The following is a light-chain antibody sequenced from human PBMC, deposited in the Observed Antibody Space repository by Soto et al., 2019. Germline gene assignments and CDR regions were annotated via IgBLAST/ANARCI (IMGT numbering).Light chain of an antibody. CDR1: SSNIGAGHD. V-gene: IGLV1-40*01. J-gene: IGLJ2*01. Sequence: QSVLTQPPSVSGAPGQRVTISCTGSSSNIGAGHDVHWYQQLPGTAPKLLIYGNNKRPSGVPDRFSGSKSGTSASLAITGLQAEDEADYYCQSYDSSLSGSIFGGRTKLTVL. CDR2: GNN. CDR3: QSYDSSLSGSI.